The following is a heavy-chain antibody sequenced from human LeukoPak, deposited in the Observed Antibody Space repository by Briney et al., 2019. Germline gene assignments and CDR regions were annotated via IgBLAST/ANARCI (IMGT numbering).Heavy chain of an antibody. CDR3: ALLITIIGVSAFDI. J-gene: IGHJ3*02. D-gene: IGHD3-22*01. V-gene: IGHV4-34*01. CDR2: INHSGIT. Sequence: PSETLSLTCAVYGGSFSGYYWSWIRQPPGKGLEWIGEINHSGITNYNPSLESRVTISVDTSKNQFSLKLSSVTAADTAVYYCALLITIIGVSAFDIWGQGTMVTVSS. CDR1: GGSFSGYY.